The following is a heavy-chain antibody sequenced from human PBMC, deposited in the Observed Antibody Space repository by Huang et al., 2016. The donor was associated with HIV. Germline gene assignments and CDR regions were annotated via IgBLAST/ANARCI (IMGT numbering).Heavy chain of an antibody. CDR1: GFSVSDNY. J-gene: IGHJ4*02. Sequence: EVQLVESGGGLIQPGGSLRLSCAASGFSVSDNYMTWVRQAPGKGLGWFSDLFRGGAKYYADSVKGRFTISRDKSKNTLFLQMNSLRAEDTAVYYCARGEWFGELTLDYWGQGTLVTVSS. D-gene: IGHD3-10*01. CDR3: ARGEWFGELTLDY. V-gene: IGHV3-53*01. CDR2: LFRGGAK.